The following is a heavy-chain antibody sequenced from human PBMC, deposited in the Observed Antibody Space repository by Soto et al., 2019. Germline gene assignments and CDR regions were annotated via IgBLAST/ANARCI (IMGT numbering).Heavy chain of an antibody. D-gene: IGHD7-27*01. CDR2: LSGSGGGT. CDR1: GFTFSSYA. Sequence: GGSLRLSCAASGFTFSSYAMSWVRQAPGKGLEWVSSLSGSGGGTYSADSVKGRFTISRDNSKNTLFLQMNSLRVEDSAVYYCAKDFMGLTPSAYFQQWGQGALVTVSS. J-gene: IGHJ1*01. CDR3: AKDFMGLTPSAYFQQ. V-gene: IGHV3-23*01.